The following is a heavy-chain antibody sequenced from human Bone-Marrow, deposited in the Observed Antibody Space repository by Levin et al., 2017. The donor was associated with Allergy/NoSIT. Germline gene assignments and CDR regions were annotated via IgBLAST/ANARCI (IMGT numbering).Heavy chain of an antibody. CDR2: IYHSGST. Sequence: PSPTLSLPCTVSGGSIISSYWSWIRQPPGKELEWIGYIYHSGSTHYNPSLKSRVTMSMDTSNSQFSLKLNSVSAADTAVYYCARGGLGSDVTTGRGDTFDIWGQGTMVTVSS. J-gene: IGHJ3*02. CDR1: GGSIISSY. CDR3: ARGGLGSDVTTGRGDTFDI. D-gene: IGHD1-1*01. V-gene: IGHV4-59*01.